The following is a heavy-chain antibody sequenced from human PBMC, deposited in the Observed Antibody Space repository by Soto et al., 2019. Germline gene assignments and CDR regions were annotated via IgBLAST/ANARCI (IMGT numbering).Heavy chain of an antibody. V-gene: IGHV1-2*04. J-gene: IGHJ6*02. CDR3: AREGPTGYYDFWSGYGPHYYYYGMDV. D-gene: IGHD3-3*01. CDR1: GYTFTGYY. Sequence: ASVKVSCKASGYTFTGYYMHWVRQAPGQGLERKGWINPKSGGTNYAQKFQGWVTMTRDTSISTAYMELSRLRSDDTAVYYCAREGPTGYYDFWSGYGPHYYYYGMDVWGQGTTVTVSS. CDR2: INPKSGGT.